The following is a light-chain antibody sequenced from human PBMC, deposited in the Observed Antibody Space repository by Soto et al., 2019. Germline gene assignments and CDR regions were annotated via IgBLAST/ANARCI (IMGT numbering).Light chain of an antibody. J-gene: IGKJ4*01. CDR1: QSVGNN. Sequence: EIVLTQSPATLSVSPGERATLSCRASQSVGNNFAWYQQKPGQAPRLLIFAASSRAAGVPARFSGSGSGTEFTLIISILQSEDFGVYYCQQYGDWPLTFGGGAKVEIE. V-gene: IGKV3-15*01. CDR2: AAS. CDR3: QQYGDWPLT.